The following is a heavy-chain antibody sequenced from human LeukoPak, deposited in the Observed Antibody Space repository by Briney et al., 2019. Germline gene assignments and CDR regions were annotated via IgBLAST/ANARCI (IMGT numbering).Heavy chain of an antibody. CDR1: GYTFTSYG. CDR3: ARGAKYYDILTGYRGNLALDY. D-gene: IGHD3-9*01. CDR2: ISAYNDNT. V-gene: IGHV1-18*04. J-gene: IGHJ4*02. Sequence: ASVKVSCKASGYTFTSYGISWVRQAPGQGIEWMGWISAYNDNTNYAQKLQGRVTMTADTSTSTAYMELRSLRSDDTAVYYCARGAKYYDILTGYRGNLALDYWGQGTLVTVSS.